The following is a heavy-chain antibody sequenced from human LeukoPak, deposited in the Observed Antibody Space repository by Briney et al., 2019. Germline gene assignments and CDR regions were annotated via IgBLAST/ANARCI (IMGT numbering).Heavy chain of an antibody. Sequence: PGGSLRLSCAASGFTVSSNYMSWVRQAPGKGLERVSVIYSGGSTYYADSVKGRFTIPRDNSKNTLYLQMNSLRAEDTAVYYCARVGSMYSSSWYYFDDWGQGTLVTVSS. CDR3: ARVGSMYSSSWYYFDD. D-gene: IGHD6-13*01. CDR2: IYSGGST. V-gene: IGHV3-53*01. J-gene: IGHJ4*02. CDR1: GFTVSSNY.